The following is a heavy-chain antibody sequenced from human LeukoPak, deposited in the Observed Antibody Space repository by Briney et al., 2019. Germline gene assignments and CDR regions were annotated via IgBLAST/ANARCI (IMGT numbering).Heavy chain of an antibody. Sequence: RGGSLTLSCPASGFTFSSYAMHWVRPAAGKGLEYVSAISSNGGSTYYAISVKGRFTISRDNSKNTLYLQMGSLRAEDMAVYYCAKDPGYSYHFDYWGQGTLVTVSS. CDR2: ISSNGGST. CDR3: AKDPGYSYHFDY. V-gene: IGHV3-64*01. D-gene: IGHD5-18*01. CDR1: GFTFSSYA. J-gene: IGHJ4*02.